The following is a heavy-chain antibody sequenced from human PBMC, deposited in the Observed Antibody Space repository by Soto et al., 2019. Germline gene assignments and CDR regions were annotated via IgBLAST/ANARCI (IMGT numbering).Heavy chain of an antibody. Sequence: QVQLQQWGAGLLKPSETLSLTCAVYGGSFSGYYWSWIRQPPGKGLEWIGEINHSGSTNYNPSLKSRVTISVDTSKNQFALKLSSVTAADTAVYYCARGLCSSTSCYVAYWGQGTLVTVSS. CDR2: INHSGST. J-gene: IGHJ4*02. D-gene: IGHD2-2*01. CDR3: ARGLCSSTSCYVAY. CDR1: GGSFSGYY. V-gene: IGHV4-34*01.